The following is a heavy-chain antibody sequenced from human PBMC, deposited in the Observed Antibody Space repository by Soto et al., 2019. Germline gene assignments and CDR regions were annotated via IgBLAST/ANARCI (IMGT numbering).Heavy chain of an antibody. CDR3: ARDDYSGSYYDYGMDV. CDR1: GYTFTSYY. V-gene: IGHV1-46*01. Sequence: ASVKVSCKASGYTFTSYYMHWVRQAPGQGLEWMGVINPSGGSTSYAQKFQGRVTMTRDTSISTAYMELSRLRSDDTAVYYCARDDYSGSYYDYGMDVWGQGTTVTVSS. D-gene: IGHD1-26*01. CDR2: INPSGGST. J-gene: IGHJ6*02.